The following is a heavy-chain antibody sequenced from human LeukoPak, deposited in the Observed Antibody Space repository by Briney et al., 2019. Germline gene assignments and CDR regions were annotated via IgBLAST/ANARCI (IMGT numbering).Heavy chain of an antibody. V-gene: IGHV3-21*01. CDR3: ASEIWFGELPMGGDY. J-gene: IGHJ4*02. CDR2: ISSSSSYI. Sequence: GGSLRLSCAASGFTFSSYSMNWVRQAPGKGLEWVSSISSSSSYIYYADSVKGRFTISRDNAKSSLYLQMNSLRAEDTAVYYCASEIWFGELPMGGDYWGQGTLVTVSS. CDR1: GFTFSSYS. D-gene: IGHD3-10*01.